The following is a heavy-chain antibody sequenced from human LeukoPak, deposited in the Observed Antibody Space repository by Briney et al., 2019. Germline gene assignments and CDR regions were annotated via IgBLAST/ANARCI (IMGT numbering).Heavy chain of an antibody. J-gene: IGHJ2*01. CDR2: ISSHGGST. Sequence: GGSPRLSCAASGFTFSSYAMHWVRQAPGKGLEYVSAISSHGGSTTYANSVKGRFTISRDNSKNSLYLQMGSLRAEDMAVYYCARTVVTLDWYFDLWGRGTLVSVSS. CDR1: GFTFSSYA. D-gene: IGHD4-23*01. V-gene: IGHV3-64*01. CDR3: ARTVVTLDWYFDL.